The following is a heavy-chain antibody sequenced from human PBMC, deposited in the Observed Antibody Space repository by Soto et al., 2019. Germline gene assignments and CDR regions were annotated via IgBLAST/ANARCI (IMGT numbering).Heavy chain of an antibody. J-gene: IGHJ4*02. V-gene: IGHV1-69*01. CDR3: ARESGDYGRPYFDY. Sequence: VQLVQSGAEVKKPGSSVKVSCKASGGTFTSFPFSWVRQAPGQGLEWMGGIIPIFETTNYALKFRGRLTITADESTTTAYMELTSLTSEDTAVYFCARESGDYGRPYFDYWGQGTLVTVSS. CDR1: GGTFTSFP. D-gene: IGHD3-10*01. CDR2: IIPIFETT.